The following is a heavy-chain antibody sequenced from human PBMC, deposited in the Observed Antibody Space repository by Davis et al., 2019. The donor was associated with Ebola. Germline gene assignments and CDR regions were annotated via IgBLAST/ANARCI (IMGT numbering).Heavy chain of an antibody. CDR1: GFTFSDHN. CDR3: ARDLSSSSRNYYLDY. V-gene: IGHV3-21*06. J-gene: IGHJ4*02. Sequence: GESLKISCAASGFTFSDHNMNWVRQAPGKGLEWVSSISSGGFHINYADSVQGRFTISRDNDKSSVYLEMNSLRYEDTAIYYCARDLSSSSRNYYLDYWGQGTPVTVSS. D-gene: IGHD6-6*01. CDR2: ISSGGFHI.